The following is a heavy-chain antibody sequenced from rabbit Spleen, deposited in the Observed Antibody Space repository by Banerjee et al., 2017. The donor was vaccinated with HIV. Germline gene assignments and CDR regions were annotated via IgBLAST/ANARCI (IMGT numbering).Heavy chain of an antibody. Sequence: QEQLVESGGDLVQPEGSLTLTCTASGFSFSSSYDMCWVRQAPGKGLEWIACIYAGSSGSTYSATWAKGRFTISKTSSTTVTLQMTSLTAADTATYFCARDTGTSFSTYGMDLWGQGTLVTVS. CDR2: IYAGSSGST. D-gene: IGHD8-1*01. J-gene: IGHJ6*01. CDR1: GFSFSSSYD. V-gene: IGHV1S45*01. CDR3: ARDTGTSFSTYGMDL.